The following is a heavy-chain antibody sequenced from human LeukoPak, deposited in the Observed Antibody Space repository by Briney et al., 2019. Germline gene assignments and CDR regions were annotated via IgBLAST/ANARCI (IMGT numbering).Heavy chain of an antibody. V-gene: IGHV3-64*01. D-gene: IGHD2-2*01. CDR1: GFTFSSDW. CDR2: ITSDGSST. Sequence: PGGSLRLSCAASGFTFSSDWMTWVRQAPGKRLGYVSAITSDGSSTYYANSVKGRFTISRDNSKNTLYLQMGSLRAEDMAVYYCARVRAGYVAARPFDYWGQGTLVTVSS. J-gene: IGHJ4*02. CDR3: ARVRAGYVAARPFDY.